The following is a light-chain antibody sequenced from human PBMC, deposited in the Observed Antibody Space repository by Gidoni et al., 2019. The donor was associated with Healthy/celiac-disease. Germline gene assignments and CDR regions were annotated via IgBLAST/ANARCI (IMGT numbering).Light chain of an antibody. V-gene: IGLV1-44*01. Sequence: QSVLTQPPSPYGPPGQRVNISCSGSSANIGSNTVNLYQQLQGTAPKLLIYSNNQRPSVVPDRFSGSKAGTSASLAISGLQSEDEAYYYCAAWDDSLNGPEVVFGGGTKLTVL. CDR1: SANIGSNT. CDR2: SNN. CDR3: AAWDDSLNGPEVV. J-gene: IGLJ2*01.